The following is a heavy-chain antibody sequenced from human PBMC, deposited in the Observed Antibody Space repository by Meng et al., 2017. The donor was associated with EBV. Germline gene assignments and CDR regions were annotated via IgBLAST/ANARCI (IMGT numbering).Heavy chain of an antibody. D-gene: IGHD3-10*01. CDR3: ASESGRGFTPDY. V-gene: IGHV1-69*01. CDR2: LIPMSGAP. Sequence: QVKLRQSGAEVKRPGSLVKVSCRTSGGTCRSDAVSWVRQAPGQGLEWMGGLIPMSGAPHYAQKFQDRVTIIADESTSTHSMELNNLRFEDTAMYYCASESGRGFTPDYWGQGTLVTVSS. J-gene: IGHJ4*02. CDR1: GGTCRSDA.